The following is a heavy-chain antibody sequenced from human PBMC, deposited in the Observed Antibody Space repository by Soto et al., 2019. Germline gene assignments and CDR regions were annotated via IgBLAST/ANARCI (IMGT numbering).Heavy chain of an antibody. J-gene: IGHJ6*02. CDR3: AANRVYNYYYGMDV. V-gene: IGHV3-23*01. CDR2: ISGSGGST. D-gene: IGHD3-10*01. CDR1: GFTFSSYA. Sequence: EVQLLESGGGLVQPGGSLRLSCAAYGFTFSSYAMSWVRQAPGKGLEWVSAISGSGGSTYYADSVKGRFTISRDNSKNTLYLQMNSLRAEDTAVYYFAANRVYNYYYGMDVWGQGTTVTVSS.